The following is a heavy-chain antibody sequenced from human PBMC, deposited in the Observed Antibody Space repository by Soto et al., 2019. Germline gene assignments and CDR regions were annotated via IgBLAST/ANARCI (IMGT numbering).Heavy chain of an antibody. CDR3: AREYYDFWSGHIDY. D-gene: IGHD3-3*01. Sequence: SETLSLTCTVSGGSVSSGSYYWSWIRQPPGKGLEWIGYIYYSGSTNYNPSLKSRVTISVDTYKKQFSLKRSSVTAADTAVYYGAREYYDFWSGHIDYWGQGTLVTVSS. CDR2: IYYSGST. CDR1: GGSVSSGSYY. V-gene: IGHV4-61*01. J-gene: IGHJ4*02.